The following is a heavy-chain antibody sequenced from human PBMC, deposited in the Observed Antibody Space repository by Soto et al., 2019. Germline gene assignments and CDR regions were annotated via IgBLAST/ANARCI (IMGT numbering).Heavy chain of an antibody. D-gene: IGHD3-22*01. Sequence: QVQLVESGGGVVQPGRSLRLSCAASGFTFSSYGMHWVRQAPGKGLEWVAVISYDGSNKYYADSVKGRFNISRDNSKNTLYLQMNSLRAEDTAVYYCAKEWVYDSSGWSFDYWGQGTLVTVSS. V-gene: IGHV3-30*18. CDR1: GFTFSSYG. J-gene: IGHJ4*02. CDR2: ISYDGSNK. CDR3: AKEWVYDSSGWSFDY.